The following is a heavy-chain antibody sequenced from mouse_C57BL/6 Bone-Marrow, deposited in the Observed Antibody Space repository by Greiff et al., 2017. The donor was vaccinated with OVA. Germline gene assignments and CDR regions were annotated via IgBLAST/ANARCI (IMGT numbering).Heavy chain of an antibody. Sequence: QVQLQQSGAELARPGASVKLSCKASGYTFTSYGISWVKQRTGQGLEWIGEIYPRSGNTYYNEKFKGKATLTADKSSSTAYMELRSLTSEDSAVYFCARGGQRGYYFDDWGQGTTLTVSS. CDR3: ARGGQRGYYFDD. V-gene: IGHV1-81*01. CDR1: GYTFTSYG. J-gene: IGHJ2*01. CDR2: IYPRSGNT.